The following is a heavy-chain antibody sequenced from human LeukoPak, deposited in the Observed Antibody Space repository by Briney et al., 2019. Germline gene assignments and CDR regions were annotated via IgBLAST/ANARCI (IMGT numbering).Heavy chain of an antibody. D-gene: IGHD7-27*01. CDR2: ISYDGSNK. CDR1: GFTFSSYG. V-gene: IGHV3-30*18. CDR3: AKDQEATGAADY. J-gene: IGHJ4*02. Sequence: GRSLRLSCAASGFTFSSYGMHWVRQAPGKGLEWVAVISYDGSNKYYADSVKGRFTISRDNSKNTLYLQVNSLRAEDTAVYYCAKDQEATGAADYWGQGTLVTVSS.